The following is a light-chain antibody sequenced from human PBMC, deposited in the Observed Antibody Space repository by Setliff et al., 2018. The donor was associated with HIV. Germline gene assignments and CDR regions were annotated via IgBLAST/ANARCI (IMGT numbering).Light chain of an antibody. CDR1: SSDVGVYNY. J-gene: IGLJ1*01. CDR3: SSYTSSNTGV. V-gene: IGLV2-14*01. CDR2: DVS. Sequence: QSALTQPASVSGSPGQSITISCTETSSDVGVYNYVSWYQQHPGKAPKLMIYDVSKRPSGVSNRFSGSKSGHTASLTISGLQAEDEADYYCSSYTSSNTGVFGTGTKVTVL.